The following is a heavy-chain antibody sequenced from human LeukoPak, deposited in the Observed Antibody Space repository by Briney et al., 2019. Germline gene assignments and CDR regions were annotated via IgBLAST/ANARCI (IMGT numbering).Heavy chain of an antibody. J-gene: IGHJ4*02. D-gene: IGHD6-19*01. CDR1: GFTFSSYA. CDR2: ISGSGGGT. CDR3: AKVASADAQARLNY. V-gene: IGHV3-23*01. Sequence: GGSLRLSCAASGFTFSSYAMSWVRQAPGEGLEWVSAISGSGGGTYYADSVKDRFTISRDYSNNTLYLQMNSLRADDTAVYYCAKVASADAQARLNYWGQGTLVTVSS.